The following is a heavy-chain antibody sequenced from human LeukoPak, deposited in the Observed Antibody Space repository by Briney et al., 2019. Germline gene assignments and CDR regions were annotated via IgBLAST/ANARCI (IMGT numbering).Heavy chain of an antibody. CDR3: ARGYDSSGYHDAFDI. CDR1: GGSFSGYY. J-gene: IGHJ3*02. V-gene: IGHV4-34*09. Sequence: PSDTLSLTCAVYGGSFSGYYWSWIRQPPGKGLEWIGYIYYSGSTYYNPSLKSRVTISVDTSKNQFSLKLSSVNAADTAVYYCARGYDSSGYHDAFDIWGQGTMVTVSS. D-gene: IGHD3-22*01. CDR2: IYYSGST.